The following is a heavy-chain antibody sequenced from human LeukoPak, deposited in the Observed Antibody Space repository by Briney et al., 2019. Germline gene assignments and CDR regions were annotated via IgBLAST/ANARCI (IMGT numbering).Heavy chain of an antibody. J-gene: IGHJ3*02. Sequence: SETLSLTCTVSGGSISSDYWSCSRQPPREGLERSGYIYYSESTNYNPSLKSRVTISVDTAKNQFSLKLSSVTAADTAVYYCARAHRRDGYNYLYAFDIWGQGTMVTVSS. CDR2: IYYSEST. CDR1: GGSISSDY. D-gene: IGHD5-24*01. V-gene: IGHV4-59*01. CDR3: ARAHRRDGYNYLYAFDI.